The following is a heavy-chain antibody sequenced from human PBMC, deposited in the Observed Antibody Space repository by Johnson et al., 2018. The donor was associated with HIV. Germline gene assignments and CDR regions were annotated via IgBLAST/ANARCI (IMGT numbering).Heavy chain of an antibody. CDR3: VRVGGNGNYFFDPFDM. J-gene: IGHJ3*02. D-gene: IGHD1-26*01. CDR2: IKQDGSEK. V-gene: IGHV3-7*01. Sequence: MQLVEFGGGLVQPGGSLRLSCAASGFTFSSYWMNWVRQAPGKGLEWVASIKQDGSEKYYVDSVKGRFTISRDNAKNSLYLQMNSPRAEDTAVYYCVRVGGNGNYFFDPFDMWGQGTMVTVSS. CDR1: GFTFSSYW.